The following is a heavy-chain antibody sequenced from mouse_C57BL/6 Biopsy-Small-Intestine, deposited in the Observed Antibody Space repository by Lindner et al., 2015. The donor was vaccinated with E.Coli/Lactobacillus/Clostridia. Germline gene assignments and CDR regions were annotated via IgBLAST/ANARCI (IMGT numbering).Heavy chain of an antibody. J-gene: IGHJ3*01. Sequence: QLQESGPELAKPGASVKMSCKTSGYSFTGYFMNWVKQSHGKSLEWIGRSNPYSGDTFYNQKFKDKATLTVDKSSSTAHMELRSLTSEDSALYYRTRGELFAYWGQGTLVTVSA. CDR3: TRGELFAY. CDR2: SNPYSGDT. V-gene: IGHV1-20*01. CDR1: GYSFTGYF.